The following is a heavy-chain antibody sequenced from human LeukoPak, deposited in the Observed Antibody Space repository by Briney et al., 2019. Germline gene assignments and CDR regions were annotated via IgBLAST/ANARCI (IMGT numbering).Heavy chain of an antibody. Sequence: PGGSLRLSCAASGFTFSSYAMSWVRQAPGEGLEWVSAISGSGGSTYYADSVKGRFTISRDNSKNTLYLQMNSLRAEDTAVYYCASRPRIAARRPNDAFDIWGQGTMVTVSS. D-gene: IGHD6-6*01. CDR1: GFTFSSYA. CDR2: ISGSGGST. V-gene: IGHV3-23*01. CDR3: ASRPRIAARRPNDAFDI. J-gene: IGHJ3*02.